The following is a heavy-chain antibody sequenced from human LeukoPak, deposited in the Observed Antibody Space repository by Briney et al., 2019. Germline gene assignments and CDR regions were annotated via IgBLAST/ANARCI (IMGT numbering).Heavy chain of an antibody. Sequence: ASVKVSCKASGYTFTSYDINWVRQATGQGLEWMGWINTNTGNPTYAQGFTGRFVFSLDTSVSTAYLQISSLKAEDTAVYYCARFGYYDSSGYYCLGDYWGQGTLVTVSS. V-gene: IGHV7-4-1*02. CDR1: GYTFTSYD. J-gene: IGHJ4*02. CDR3: ARFGYYDSSGYYCLGDY. D-gene: IGHD3-22*01. CDR2: INTNTGNP.